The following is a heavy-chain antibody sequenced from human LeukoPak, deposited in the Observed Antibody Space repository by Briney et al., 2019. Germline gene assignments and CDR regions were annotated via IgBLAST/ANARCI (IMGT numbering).Heavy chain of an antibody. CDR2: LSYDENTE. V-gene: IGHV3-30*18. CDR1: GFTVSSYY. D-gene: IGHD2-2*01. Sequence: GGSPRLSCAASGFTVSSYYMSWVRQAPGKGLEWVSVLSYDENTEYYTDSVKGRFTISRDNSKNTLYLQMNSLRAEDTAVYYCAKFPSTGVVVPAVIQLYFDYWGQGTLVTVSS. J-gene: IGHJ4*02. CDR3: AKFPSTGVVVPAVIQLYFDY.